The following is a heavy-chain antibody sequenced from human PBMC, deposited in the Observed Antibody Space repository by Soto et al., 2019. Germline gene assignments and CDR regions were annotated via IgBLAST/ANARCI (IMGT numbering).Heavy chain of an antibody. V-gene: IGHV1-69*13. CDR3: AGSIAVATYYFDY. CDR1: GGTFSSYA. Sequence: GASVKVSCKASGGTFSSYAISWVRQAPGQGLEWMGGIIPIFGTANYAQKFQGRVTITADESTSTAYMELSSLRSEDTAVYYCAGSIAVATYYFDYWGQGTLVTVSS. CDR2: IIPIFGTA. J-gene: IGHJ4*02. D-gene: IGHD6-19*01.